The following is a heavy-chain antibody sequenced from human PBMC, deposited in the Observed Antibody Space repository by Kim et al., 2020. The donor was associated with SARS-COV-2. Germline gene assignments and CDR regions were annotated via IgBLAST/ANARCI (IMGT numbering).Heavy chain of an antibody. D-gene: IGHD3-16*02. CDR3: ARVGYDYVWGSYRDYYYYYGMDV. CDR2: ISSSSSYT. J-gene: IGHJ6*02. Sequence: GGSLRLSCAGSGFTFSDYYMSWIRQAPGKGLEWVSYISSSSSYTNYADSVKGRFTISRDNAKNSLYLQMNSLRAEDTAVYYCARVGYDYVWGSYRDYYYYYGMDVGGQGTTVTVYS. CDR1: GFTFSDYY. V-gene: IGHV3-11*05.